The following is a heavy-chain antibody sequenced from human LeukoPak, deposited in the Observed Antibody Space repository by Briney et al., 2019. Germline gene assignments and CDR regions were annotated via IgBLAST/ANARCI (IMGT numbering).Heavy chain of an antibody. CDR2: ISGSAGST. Sequence: GGSLRLSCAASGFTFSSYAMSWVRQAPGKGLEWVSAISGSAGSTYYADSVKGRFTISRDNSKNTLYLQMNSLRAEDTAVYYCAKDGGSGSFYSYFGYWGQGTVVTVSS. J-gene: IGHJ4*02. CDR3: AKDGGSGSFYSYFGY. V-gene: IGHV3-23*01. CDR1: GFTFSSYA. D-gene: IGHD3-10*01.